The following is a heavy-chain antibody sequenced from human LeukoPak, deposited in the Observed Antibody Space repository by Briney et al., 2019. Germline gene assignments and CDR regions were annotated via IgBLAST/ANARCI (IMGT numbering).Heavy chain of an antibody. V-gene: IGHV3-43*02. J-gene: IGHJ4*02. Sequence: GGSLRLSCVASGLPIAVFAMHWVRQAPGKGREWVSLISGDGVSTLYADSVKGRFSISRDNSKNCLYLEMNSLRTEDAAMYYCAKESGKFDYWGQGTLVAVSS. CDR3: AKESGKFDY. CDR1: GLPIAVFA. CDR2: ISGDGVST.